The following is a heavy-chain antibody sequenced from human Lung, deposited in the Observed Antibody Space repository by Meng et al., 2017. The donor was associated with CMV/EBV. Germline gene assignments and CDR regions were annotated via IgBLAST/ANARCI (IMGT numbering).Heavy chain of an antibody. J-gene: IGHJ4*02. CDR1: GFTFSDYY. D-gene: IGHD2-8*01. CDR3: ARDFSLYRTSGVQ. Sequence: GQLVAYGGGLGKPGASLRLSCAVLGFTFSDYYMSWIRQAPGKGLEWVSYISPTTGYTEYADSVKGRFTISRDNAKNSLFLQMNSLRSEDTAVYYCARDFSLYRTSGVQWGQGTLVTVSS. CDR2: ISPTTGYT. V-gene: IGHV3-11*05.